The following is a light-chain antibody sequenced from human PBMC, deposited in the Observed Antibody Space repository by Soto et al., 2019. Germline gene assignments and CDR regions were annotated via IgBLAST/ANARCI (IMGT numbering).Light chain of an antibody. CDR2: DDS. V-gene: IGLV3-21*02. CDR1: NIKSKS. CDR3: QVWDSSSDHWV. Sequence: SYVLTQPPSVSVAPGQTARITCGGNNIKSKSVHWYQQRPGQAPVLVVHDDSDRPSGIPERFSGSNSENTATLIITRVEAVDEADYYCQVWDSSSDHWVFGGGTKVTVL. J-gene: IGLJ3*02.